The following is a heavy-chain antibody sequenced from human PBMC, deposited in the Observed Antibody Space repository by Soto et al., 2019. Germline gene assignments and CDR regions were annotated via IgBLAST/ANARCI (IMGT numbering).Heavy chain of an antibody. CDR2: INAGNGNT. D-gene: IGHD2-21*02. Sequence: QVQLVQSGAEEKKPGASVKVSCKASGYTFTSYAMHWVRQAPGQRLEWLGWINAGNGNTKYSQQFQGRGTITRDTSASTADKELRSLRSEDTAVYYCATSIVVVTALDYWGQGTLVTVSS. V-gene: IGHV1-3*05. J-gene: IGHJ4*02. CDR1: GYTFTSYA. CDR3: ATSIVVVTALDY.